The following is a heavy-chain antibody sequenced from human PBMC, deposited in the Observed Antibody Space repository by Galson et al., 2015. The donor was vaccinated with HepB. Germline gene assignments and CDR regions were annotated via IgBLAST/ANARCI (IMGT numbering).Heavy chain of an antibody. CDR2: ISYDGGNK. CDR1: GFTFSSYA. V-gene: IGHV3-30-3*01. Sequence: SLRLSCAASGFTFSSYAMHWVRQAPGKGLEWVAVISYDGGNKYYADSVKGRFTISRDNSKNTLYLQMNSLRAEDTAVYYCASPGERFLDEGWFDPWGQGTLVTASS. CDR3: ASPGERFLDEGWFDP. J-gene: IGHJ5*02. D-gene: IGHD3-3*01.